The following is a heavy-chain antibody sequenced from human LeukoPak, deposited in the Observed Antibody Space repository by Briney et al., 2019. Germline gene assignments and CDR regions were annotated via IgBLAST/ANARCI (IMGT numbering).Heavy chain of an antibody. CDR2: IYTSGST. V-gene: IGHV4-4*07. CDR1: GGSISSYY. J-gene: IGHJ4*02. D-gene: IGHD3-9*01. Sequence: SETLSLTCTVSGGSISSYYWSWIPQPAGKGLEWIGRIYTSGSTNYNPSLKSRVTMSVDTSKNQFSLKLSSVTAADTAVYYCARTGVFDWLSYFDHWGQGTLVTVSS. CDR3: ARTGVFDWLSYFDH.